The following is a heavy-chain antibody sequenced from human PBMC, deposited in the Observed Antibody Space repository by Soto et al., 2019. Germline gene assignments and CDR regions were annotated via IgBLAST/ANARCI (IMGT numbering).Heavy chain of an antibody. CDR1: GFTFSSYG. J-gene: IGHJ6*02. CDR3: AKVLRFLEWLPLQYYYYYGMDV. CDR2: ISYDGSNK. D-gene: IGHD3-3*01. V-gene: IGHV3-30*18. Sequence: QVQLVESGGGVVQPGRSLRLSCAASGFTFSSYGMHWVRQAPGKGLEWVAVISYDGSNKYYADSVKGRFTISRDNSKNTLYLQMNSLRAEDTAVYYCAKVLRFLEWLPLQYYYYYGMDVWGQGTTVTVSS.